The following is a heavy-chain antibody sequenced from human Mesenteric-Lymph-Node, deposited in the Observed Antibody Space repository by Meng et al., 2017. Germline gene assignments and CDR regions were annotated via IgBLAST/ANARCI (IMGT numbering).Heavy chain of an antibody. CDR2: VYHRGDT. CDR1: VDSISSDIW. J-gene: IGHJ4*02. CDR3: GRDQGRELINH. Sequence: QVQGSGSVPGLVKPWGTLSLPGTVSVDSISSDIWWRWVRQPPGKGLEWIGEVYHRGDTNYNPSLKSRVDISVDKSKNQFYLSLFSVTAADTAVYYCGRDQGRELINHWGQGTLVTVSS. V-gene: IGHV4-4*02. D-gene: IGHD1-7*01.